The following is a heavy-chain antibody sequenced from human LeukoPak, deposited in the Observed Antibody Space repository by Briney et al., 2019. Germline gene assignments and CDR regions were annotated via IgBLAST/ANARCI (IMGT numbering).Heavy chain of an antibody. CDR3: ARPPLDEAASYSFDY. Sequence: GGSLRLSCAASGFTFSSYEMNWVRQAPGKGLEWIAYISSGGSTIYYADSVKGRFTISRDNAKNSLYRKMNSRRAEDRAVYYWARPPLDEAASYSFDYWAREPWSPSPQ. J-gene: IGHJ4*02. CDR1: GFTFSSYE. D-gene: IGHD3/OR15-3a*01. CDR2: ISSGGSTI. V-gene: IGHV3-48*03.